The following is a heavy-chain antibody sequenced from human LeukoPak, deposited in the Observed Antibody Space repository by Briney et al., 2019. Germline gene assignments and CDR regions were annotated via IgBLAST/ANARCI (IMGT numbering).Heavy chain of an antibody. V-gene: IGHV4-39*01. J-gene: IGHJ6*02. Sequence: PSETLSLTCTVSGGSISNSNYCWGWIRQPPGKGLEWIGSISYSGSTYYNPSLKSRVTISVDTSKNQFSLKVTSVTAADTAVFYCARHYVDIRTVGASYCYYGLDVWGQGTTVTVSS. CDR3: ARHYVDIRTVGASYCYYGLDV. D-gene: IGHD3-16*02. CDR2: ISYSGST. CDR1: GGSISNSNYC.